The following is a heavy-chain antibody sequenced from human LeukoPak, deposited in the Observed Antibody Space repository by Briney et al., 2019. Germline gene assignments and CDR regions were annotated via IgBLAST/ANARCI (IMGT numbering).Heavy chain of an antibody. V-gene: IGHV4-61*02. CDR3: ARYSGTGYGMYYFDY. CDR2: MDFSGST. J-gene: IGHJ4*02. Sequence: SETLSLTCSVSDVSIISSTYFWSWIRQPAGKALEWSGRMDFSGSTNYNPSLRSRVTLSLDTSKNQFSLKLSSVTAADTAVYYCARYSGTGYGMYYFDYWGQGTLVTVSS. CDR1: DVSIISSTYF. D-gene: IGHD1-1*01.